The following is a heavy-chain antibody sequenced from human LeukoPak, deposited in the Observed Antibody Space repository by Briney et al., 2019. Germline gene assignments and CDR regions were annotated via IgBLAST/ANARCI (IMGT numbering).Heavy chain of an antibody. Sequence: PSETLSLTCTVSGGSISSRSYFGGWIRQPPGKGLEWIGSIYYSGNTYYNPSLKSRVTISVDTSRNQFSLKVNSATAADTAIYYCASYCSGGSCTGYVQQWGQGTLVTVSS. CDR1: GGSISSRSYF. CDR3: ASYCSGGSCTGYVQQ. D-gene: IGHD2-15*01. J-gene: IGHJ1*01. V-gene: IGHV4-39*01. CDR2: IYYSGNT.